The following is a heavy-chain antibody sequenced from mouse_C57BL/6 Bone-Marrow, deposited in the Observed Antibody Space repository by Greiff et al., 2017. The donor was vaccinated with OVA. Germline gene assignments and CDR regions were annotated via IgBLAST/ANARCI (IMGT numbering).Heavy chain of an antibody. CDR1: GYTFTSYW. CDR3: ARGGYDYDEYFDV. D-gene: IGHD2-4*01. V-gene: IGHV1-52*01. CDR2: IDPSDSET. Sequence: QVQLQQPGAELVRPGSSVKLSCKASGYTFTSYWMHWVKQRPIQGLEWIGNIDPSDSETHYNQKFKDKATLTVDKSSSTAYMQLSSLTSEDSAVYYCARGGYDYDEYFDVWGTGTTVTVSS. J-gene: IGHJ1*03.